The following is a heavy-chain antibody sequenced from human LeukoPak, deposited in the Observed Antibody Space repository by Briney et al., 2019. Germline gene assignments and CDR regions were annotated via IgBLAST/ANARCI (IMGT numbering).Heavy chain of an antibody. V-gene: IGHV1-46*01. CDR1: GYTFTSYY. CDR3: ARDPRYDSSGYSLGH. Sequence: ASVKVSCKASGYTFTSYYVHWVRQAPGQGLEWMGIINPGGGSTSYAQKFQGRVTMTTDMSTSTVSMELSSLRSEDTAIYYCARDPRYDSSGYSLGHWGQGTLATVSS. CDR2: INPGGGST. D-gene: IGHD3-22*01. J-gene: IGHJ4*02.